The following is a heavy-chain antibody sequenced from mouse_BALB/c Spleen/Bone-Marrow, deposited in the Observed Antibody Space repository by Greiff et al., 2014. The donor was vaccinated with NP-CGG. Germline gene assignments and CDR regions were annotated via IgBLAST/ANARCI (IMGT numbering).Heavy chain of an antibody. CDR3: ARHESYGNYLYFDV. Sequence: VHLVESGAGLVKPGASVKLSCKASGYTFTEYIIHWVKQRSGQGLEWIGWFYPGSGSIKYNEKFKDKATLTADKSSSTVYMELSRLTSEASAVYFGARHESYGNYLYFDVWGAGTTVTVSS. J-gene: IGHJ1*01. CDR1: GYTFTEYI. D-gene: IGHD2-10*02. V-gene: IGHV1-62-2*01. CDR2: FYPGSGSI.